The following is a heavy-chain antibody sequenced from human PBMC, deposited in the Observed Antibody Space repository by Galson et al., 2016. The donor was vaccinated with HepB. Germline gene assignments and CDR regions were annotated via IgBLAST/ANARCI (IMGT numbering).Heavy chain of an antibody. CDR1: GGSFSDYY. Sequence: SETLSLTCAVYGGSFSDYYWSWIRQPPGKGLEWLGQIYYTGSANYNPSLKSRVTMSLDTSNNQFSLRLTSVTAADTALYFCARVAQVPYWNIDYWGRGTLVAVSS. J-gene: IGHJ4*02. V-gene: IGHV4-59*01. D-gene: IGHD1/OR15-1a*01. CDR2: IYYTGSA. CDR3: ARVAQVPYWNIDY.